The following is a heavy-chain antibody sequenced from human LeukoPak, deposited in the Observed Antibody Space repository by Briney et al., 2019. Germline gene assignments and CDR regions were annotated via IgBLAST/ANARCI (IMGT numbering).Heavy chain of an antibody. J-gene: IGHJ5*02. V-gene: IGHV4-34*01. CDR3: ARESYDILTGSWFDP. CDR2: INHSGST. Sequence: SETLSLTCAVYGGSFSGYYWSWIRQPPGKGLEWIGEINHSGSTNYNPSLKSRVTISVDTSKNQFSLKLSSVTAADTAVYYCARESYDILTGSWFDPWGQGTLVTVSS. D-gene: IGHD3-9*01. CDR1: GGSFSGYY.